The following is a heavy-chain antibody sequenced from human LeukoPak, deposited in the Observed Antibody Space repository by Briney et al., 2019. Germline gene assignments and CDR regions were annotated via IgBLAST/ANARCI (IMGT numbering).Heavy chain of an antibody. Sequence: PSETLSLTCTVSGGSISSYHWNWIRQSAGKGLEWIGRTHTSGTTNSNPSLKSRVTMSVDTSKNQFSLRLSSVTAADTAVYYCARGKGYYYGSGSYPFDYWGQGTLVTVSS. V-gene: IGHV4-4*07. CDR1: GGSISSYH. D-gene: IGHD3-10*01. CDR2: THTSGTT. CDR3: ARGKGYYYGSGSYPFDY. J-gene: IGHJ4*02.